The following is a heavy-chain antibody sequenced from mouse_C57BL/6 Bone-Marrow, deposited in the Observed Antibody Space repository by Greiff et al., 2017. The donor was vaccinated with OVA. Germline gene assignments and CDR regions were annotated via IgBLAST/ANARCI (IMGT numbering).Heavy chain of an antibody. J-gene: IGHJ4*01. Sequence: EVKVVESGGGLVKPGGSLKLSYAASGFTFSSYAMSWVRQTPEKRLEWVATISDGGSYTYYPDNVKGRFTISRDNAKNNLYLQMSHLKSEDTAMYYCARGLFYYYAMDYWGQGTSVTVSS. CDR1: GFTFSSYA. CDR2: ISDGGSYT. V-gene: IGHV5-4*03. CDR3: ARGLFYYYAMDY.